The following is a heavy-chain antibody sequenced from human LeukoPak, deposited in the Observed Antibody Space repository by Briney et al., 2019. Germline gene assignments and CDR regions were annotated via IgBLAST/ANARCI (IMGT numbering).Heavy chain of an antibody. Sequence: PSETLSPTCPVYGGSFRGYYWSWIPHPPGKGLEWIGEINHSGSTNYNPSLKSRVTISVDTSKNQFSLKLSSVTAADTAVYYCARGALAAIKGSTTGWFDPWGQGTLVTVSS. CDR3: ARGALAAIKGSTTGWFDP. J-gene: IGHJ5*02. D-gene: IGHD2-2*01. CDR1: GGSFRGYY. V-gene: IGHV4-34*01. CDR2: INHSGST.